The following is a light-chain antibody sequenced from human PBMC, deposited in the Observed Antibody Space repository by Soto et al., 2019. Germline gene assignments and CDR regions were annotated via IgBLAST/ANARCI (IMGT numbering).Light chain of an antibody. CDR1: SSDVGSYKL. CDR3: CSYAGSSTFPYV. CDR2: EVS. Sequence: QSALTQPASVSGSPGQSITISCTGTSSDVGSYKLVSWYQQHPGKAPKLMIYEVSKRPSGVSNRFSGSKSGKTASLTISGLQAEDEADYYCCSYAGSSTFPYVFGPGTKVTVL. J-gene: IGLJ1*01. V-gene: IGLV2-23*02.